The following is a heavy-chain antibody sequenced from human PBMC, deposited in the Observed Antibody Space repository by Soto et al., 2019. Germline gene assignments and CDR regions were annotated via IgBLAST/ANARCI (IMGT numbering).Heavy chain of an antibody. J-gene: IGHJ4*02. D-gene: IGHD3-22*01. CDR3: ARGSYYYDSSGYYHY. CDR2: IHHDGST. Sequence: PSETLSLTCAVSGSSISSSNWWSWVRQPPGEGLEWIGEIHHDGSTNYNPSLKSRVTISVDKSKNQFSLKLSSVTAADTAVYYCARGSYYYDSSGYYHYWGQGTLVTVSS. CDR1: GSSISSSNW. V-gene: IGHV4-4*02.